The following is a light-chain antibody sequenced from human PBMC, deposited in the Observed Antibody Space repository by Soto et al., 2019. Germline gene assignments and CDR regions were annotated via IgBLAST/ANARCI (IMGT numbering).Light chain of an antibody. CDR1: QSVGTK. Sequence: IVMTQSPATLSVSPGERANLSCRASQSVGTKLAWYQQTPGQAPRLLIYGASNRATGVPARISGSVSGTEFTLTIASLQSEDSAVYYCQHYNNWPPWAFGQGTKVEIK. CDR3: QHYNNWPPWA. CDR2: GAS. V-gene: IGKV3-15*01. J-gene: IGKJ1*01.